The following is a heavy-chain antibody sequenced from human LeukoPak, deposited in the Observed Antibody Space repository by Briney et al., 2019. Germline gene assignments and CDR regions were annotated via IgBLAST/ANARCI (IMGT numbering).Heavy chain of an antibody. D-gene: IGHD2-8*01. J-gene: IGHJ5*02. Sequence: KPSETLSLTCTVSGGSISSSSYYCGWIRQPPGKGLEWIGSIHHSGSTYYNPSLKSRVTLSVETSKNQFSLKLSSVTAADTAVYYCAGSTYDNWFDPWGQGTLVTVSS. CDR2: IHHSGST. V-gene: IGHV4-39*01. CDR3: AGSTYDNWFDP. CDR1: GGSISSSSYY.